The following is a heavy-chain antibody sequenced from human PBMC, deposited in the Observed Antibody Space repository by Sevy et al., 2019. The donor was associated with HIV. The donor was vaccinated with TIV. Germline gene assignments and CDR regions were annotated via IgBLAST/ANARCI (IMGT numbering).Heavy chain of an antibody. J-gene: IGHJ3*02. CDR1: GFTFDDHA. CDR3: AKAFRNIVRKGGAFDI. D-gene: IGHD5-12*01. V-gene: IGHV3-9*01. CDR2: ISWNSGSI. Sequence: GGSLRLSCAASGFTFDDHAMHWVLQAPGKGLEWVSGISWNSGSIGYADSVKGRFTISRDNAKNSLYLQMNSLRAEDTALYYCAKAFRNIVRKGGAFDIWGQGTMVTVSS.